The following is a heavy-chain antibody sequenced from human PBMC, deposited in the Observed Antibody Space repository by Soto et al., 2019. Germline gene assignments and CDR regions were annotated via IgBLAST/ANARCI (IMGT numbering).Heavy chain of an antibody. D-gene: IGHD2-15*01. Sequence: ASVKVSCKASGYTFTSYAMHWVRQAPGQRLEWMGWINAGNGNTKYSQKFQGRVTITRDTSASTAYMELSSLRSEDTAVYYCARDGCSGSNCLNWFDPWGQGTQVTVSS. J-gene: IGHJ5*02. CDR1: GYTFTSYA. V-gene: IGHV1-3*01. CDR2: INAGNGNT. CDR3: ARDGCSGSNCLNWFDP.